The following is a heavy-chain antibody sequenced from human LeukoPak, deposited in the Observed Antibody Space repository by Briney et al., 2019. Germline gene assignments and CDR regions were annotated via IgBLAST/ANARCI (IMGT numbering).Heavy chain of an antibody. Sequence: SETLSLTCAVYGGSFSGYYWSWIRQPPGKGLEWIGEINHSGSTNYNPSLKSRVTISVDTSKNQFSLKLSSVTAADTAVYYCARGATCTVTTCYFDYWGQGTLVTVSS. J-gene: IGHJ4*02. CDR1: GGSFSGYY. V-gene: IGHV4-34*01. D-gene: IGHD4-17*01. CDR3: ARGATCTVTTCYFDY. CDR2: INHSGST.